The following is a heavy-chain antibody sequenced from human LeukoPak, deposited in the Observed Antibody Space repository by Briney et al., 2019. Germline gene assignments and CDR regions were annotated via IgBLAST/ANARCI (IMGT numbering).Heavy chain of an antibody. V-gene: IGHV3-33*06. CDR1: GFTFSNSG. Sequence: GRSQRLSCVTSGFTFSNSGMHWVRQAPGKGLEWVALIWYDGTRTEYADSVKGRFTISRDDSKNTVYLQMNSLRGEDTAVYYCAKERYSSGWYIDYWGQGTLVTVSS. D-gene: IGHD6-19*01. CDR2: IWYDGTRT. J-gene: IGHJ4*02. CDR3: AKERYSSGWYIDY.